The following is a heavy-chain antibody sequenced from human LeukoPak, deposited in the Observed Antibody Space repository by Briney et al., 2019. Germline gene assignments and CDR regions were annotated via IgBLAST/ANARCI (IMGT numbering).Heavy chain of an antibody. V-gene: IGHV4-4*07. D-gene: IGHD3-9*01. J-gene: IGHJ4*02. CDR2: IYTSGST. CDR1: GGSISSYY. Sequence: SETLSLTCTVSGGSISSYYWSWIRQPAGKGLEWIGRIYTSGSTNYNPSLKSRVTMSVDTSKNQFSLKLSSVTAADTAVYYCAKDTVGYFDWSPFDYWGQGTLVTVSS. CDR3: AKDTVGYFDWSPFDY.